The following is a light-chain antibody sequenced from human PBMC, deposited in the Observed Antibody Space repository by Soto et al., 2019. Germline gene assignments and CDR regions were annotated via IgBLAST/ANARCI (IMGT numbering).Light chain of an antibody. CDR1: SSDVGGYNY. V-gene: IGLV2-14*01. J-gene: IGLJ2*01. Sequence: QSALTQPASVSGSPGQSITISCTGTSSDVGGYNYVSWYQQRPGKAPKLMIYEVSSRPSGVSNRFSGSKSGNTASLTISGLQAEDEADYYCSSYTSSATGVFGGGTKVTVL. CDR3: SSYTSSATGV. CDR2: EVS.